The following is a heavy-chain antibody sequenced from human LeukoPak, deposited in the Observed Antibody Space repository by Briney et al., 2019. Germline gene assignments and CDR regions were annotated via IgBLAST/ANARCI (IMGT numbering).Heavy chain of an antibody. CDR2: INPSGGST. D-gene: IGHD1-26*01. CDR1: GYTFTSYY. V-gene: IGHV1-46*01. CDR3: ARDPHGRELLI. Sequence: ASVKVSCKASGYTFTSYYMHWVRQAPGQGLEWMGIINPSGGSTSYAQKFQGRVTMTRDTSTSTVYMELSSPRSEDTAVYYCARDPHGRELLIWGQGTLVTVSS. J-gene: IGHJ4*02.